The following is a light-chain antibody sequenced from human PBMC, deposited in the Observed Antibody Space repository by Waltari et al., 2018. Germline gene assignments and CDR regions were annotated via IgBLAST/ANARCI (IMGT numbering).Light chain of an antibody. J-gene: IGLJ1*01. V-gene: IGLV2-11*01. Sequence: QSALIQPPSVSGSPGQSVTISSTGTSSALGSYAYFSLYQQHPGTVPKPMIYNVNTQPSGVPDRFSGSKSGNTASMTISGLQAEDEADYYCATWDDILNAYFFGPGTKVTVL. CDR1: SSALGSYAY. CDR2: NVN. CDR3: ATWDDILNAYF.